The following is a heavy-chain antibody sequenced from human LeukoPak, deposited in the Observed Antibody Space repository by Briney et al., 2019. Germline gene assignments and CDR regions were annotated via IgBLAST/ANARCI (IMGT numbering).Heavy chain of an antibody. Sequence: GGSQRLSCEVSGVTFSDFYMSWIRQAPEKGVEWISYISSSGRTIYYADSVKGRFTISRDNAKNSLYLQMNSLRAEDTAVYYCAGQYDFWSGYDHWGQGTLVTVSP. CDR2: ISSSGRTI. V-gene: IGHV3-11*01. J-gene: IGHJ4*02. CDR3: AGQYDFWSGYDH. D-gene: IGHD3-3*01. CDR1: GVTFSDFY.